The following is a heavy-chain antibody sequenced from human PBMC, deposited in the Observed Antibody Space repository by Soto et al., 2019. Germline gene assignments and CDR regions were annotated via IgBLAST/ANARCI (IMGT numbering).Heavy chain of an antibody. J-gene: IGHJ4*02. CDR2: VYADGTKT. D-gene: IGHD2-2*01. V-gene: IGHV3-74*01. CDR1: GVTVSPYW. Sequence: HLEESGGGVVQPGGSLRLSCVISGVTVSPYWLHWVRQVPGKGLMWGSSVYADGTKTDYADFVKGRFTISRDNAESTAYLQMNNVRVEDTAVYYCAADTAMAFLFDSWGQGTPVTVST. CDR3: AADTAMAFLFDS.